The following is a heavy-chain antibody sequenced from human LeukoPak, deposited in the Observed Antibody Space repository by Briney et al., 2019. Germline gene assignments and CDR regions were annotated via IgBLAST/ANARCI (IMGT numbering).Heavy chain of an antibody. CDR3: ASHRRSHGSEY. CDR1: SGSISSHF. D-gene: IGHD3-10*01. CDR2: IHYSGST. Sequence: SETLSLTCSVSSGSISSHFWTWVRQPPGKGLEWIGHIHYSGSTDYSPSLKSRLTISADTSKNQFSLKLSSVTAADTAVYYCASHRRSHGSEYWGQGTLVTVSS. V-gene: IGHV4-59*11. J-gene: IGHJ4*02.